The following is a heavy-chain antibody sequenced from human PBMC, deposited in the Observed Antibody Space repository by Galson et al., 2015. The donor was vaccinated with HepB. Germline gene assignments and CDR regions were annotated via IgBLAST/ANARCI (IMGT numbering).Heavy chain of an antibody. J-gene: IGHJ5*02. CDR2: INHSGST. Sequence: ETLSLTCAVYGESFSDYYWSWIRQPPGKGLEWIGQINHSGSTDYNPSLKSRVTVSVDTSKNQFSLKLTSVTTADTAVYYCARHQSPAGRGNNWFDPWGQGTLVTVSS. V-gene: IGHV4-34*01. CDR1: GESFSDYY. D-gene: IGHD2-2*01. CDR3: ARHQSPAGRGNNWFDP.